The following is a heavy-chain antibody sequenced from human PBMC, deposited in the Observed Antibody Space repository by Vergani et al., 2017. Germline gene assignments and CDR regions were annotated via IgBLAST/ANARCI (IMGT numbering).Heavy chain of an antibody. CDR2: ISGHDHRT. CDR3: AELYGDDGYSPF. D-gene: IGHD5-18*01. V-gene: IGHV3-23*04. J-gene: IGHJ4*02. CDR1: GSTFTTYG. Sequence: EQLVESGGGVVQPGGSLRLSCTAASGSTFTTYGVHWVRQAPGKGLEWVSAISGHDHRTLYADSVKGRFIISRDDSKNTLYLQMSSLRVEDTAIYYCAELYGDDGYSPFWGQGTLVTVSS.